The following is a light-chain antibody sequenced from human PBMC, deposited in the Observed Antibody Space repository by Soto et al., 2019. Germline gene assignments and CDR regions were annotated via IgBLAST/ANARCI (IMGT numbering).Light chain of an antibody. Sequence: EIVLTQSPGTLSLSPGERATLSCRASQSVSNYYLAWYQQKPGQAPRLLIYGASNRATGIPDRFSGSGSGTDFILTISRLEPEDFAVYYCQQRSNSPPAFGQGTRLEIK. V-gene: IGKV3D-20*02. CDR3: QQRSNSPPA. J-gene: IGKJ5*01. CDR2: GAS. CDR1: QSVSNYY.